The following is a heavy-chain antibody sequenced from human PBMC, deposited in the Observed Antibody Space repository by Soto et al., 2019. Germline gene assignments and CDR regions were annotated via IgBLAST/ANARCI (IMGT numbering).Heavy chain of an antibody. D-gene: IGHD3-10*01. Sequence: SETLSLTCTVSGGSISSGGYYWSWIRQHPGKGLEWIGYIYYSGSTYYNPSLKSRVTISVDTSKNQFSLKLSSVTAADTAVYYCATGTTMVRGVPQYYFDYWGQGTLVTVSS. J-gene: IGHJ4*02. CDR3: ATGTTMVRGVPQYYFDY. CDR1: GGSISSGGYY. CDR2: IYYSGST. V-gene: IGHV4-31*03.